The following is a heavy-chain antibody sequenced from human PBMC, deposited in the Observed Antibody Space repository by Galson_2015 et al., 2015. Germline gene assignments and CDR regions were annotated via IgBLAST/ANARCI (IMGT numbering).Heavy chain of an antibody. D-gene: IGHD3-10*01. CDR2: INPSGGST. J-gene: IGHJ5*02. Sequence: SVKVSCKASGYTFTSYYMHWVRQAPGQGLEWMGIINPSGGSTSYAQKFQGRVTMTRDTSTSTVYMELSSLRSEGTAVYYCASTLWFGEFPFDPWGQGTLVTVSS. CDR3: ASTLWFGEFPFDP. V-gene: IGHV1-46*01. CDR1: GYTFTSYY.